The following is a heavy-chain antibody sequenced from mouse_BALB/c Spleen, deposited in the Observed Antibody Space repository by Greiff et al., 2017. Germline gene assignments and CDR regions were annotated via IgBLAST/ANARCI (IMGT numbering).Heavy chain of an antibody. Sequence: EVKLMESGGGLVKPGGSLKLSCAASGFTFSDYYMYWVRQTPEKRLEWVATISDGGSYTYYPDSVKGRFTISRDNAKNNLYLQMSSLKSEDTAMYYCARDLRLRFAYWGQGTLVTVSA. V-gene: IGHV5-4*02. CDR2: ISDGGSYT. CDR3: ARDLRLRFAY. D-gene: IGHD1-2*01. CDR1: GFTFSDYY. J-gene: IGHJ3*01.